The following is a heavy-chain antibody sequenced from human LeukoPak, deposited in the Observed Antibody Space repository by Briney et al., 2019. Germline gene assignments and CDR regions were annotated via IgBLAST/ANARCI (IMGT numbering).Heavy chain of an antibody. D-gene: IGHD3-3*01. CDR2: IIPIFGTA. J-gene: IGHJ6*04. CDR1: GGTFSSYA. V-gene: IGHV1-69*06. CDR3: AGIPVFGVVLHQEPV. Sequence: SVKVSCKASGGTFSSYAISWVRQAPGQGLEWMGGIIPIFGTANYAQKFQDRVTITADISTNTVYMELSSLRSEDTAVYFCAGIPVFGVVLHQEPVWGKGTTVTVSS.